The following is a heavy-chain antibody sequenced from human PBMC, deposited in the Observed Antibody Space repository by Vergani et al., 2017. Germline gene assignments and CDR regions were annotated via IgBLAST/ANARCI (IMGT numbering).Heavy chain of an antibody. D-gene: IGHD2-15*01. CDR3: ARISGGSAPYLHY. V-gene: IGHV3-7*01. CDR2: IKRDGTET. J-gene: IGHJ1*01. Sequence: EVQLLESGGGLVQPGGSLRLSCAASGFTFSDFSMSWVRQAPGKGLEWVASIKRDGTETFYVDSVKGRFTISRDNAKTTLYLQMNSLRDEDRGVYYCARISGGSAPYLHYWGQGTLVTVAS. CDR1: GFTFSDFS.